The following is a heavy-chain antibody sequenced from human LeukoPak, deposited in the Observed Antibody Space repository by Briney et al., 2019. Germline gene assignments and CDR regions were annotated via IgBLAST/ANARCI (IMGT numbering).Heavy chain of an antibody. V-gene: IGHV1-69*13. J-gene: IGHJ4*02. CDR1: GGTLSSYA. CDR2: IIPIFGTA. CDR3: ARLHHYGDYRPFDY. D-gene: IGHD4-17*01. Sequence: SVKVSCMASGGTLSSYAISWVRQAPGQGLEWMGGIIPIFGTANYAQKFQGRVTITADESTSTAYMELSSLRSEDTAVYYCARLHHYGDYRPFDYWGQGTLVTVSS.